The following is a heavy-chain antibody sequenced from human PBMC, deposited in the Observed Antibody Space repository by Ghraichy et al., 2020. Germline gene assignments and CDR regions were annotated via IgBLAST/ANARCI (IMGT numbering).Heavy chain of an antibody. CDR1: GYSFRDYG. CDR3: GRDIVKKVVLIRDDGSDV. V-gene: IGHV1-18*04. Sequence: ASVKVSCKASGYSFRDYGISWVRQAPGHGLEWMGWINPYNGNTKYAQTFQDRVTMTTDTSTTTAYMELRSLRSDDTAVYYCGRDIVKKVVLIRDDGSDVWGQGTRVTVS. CDR2: INPYNGNT. J-gene: IGHJ3*01. D-gene: IGHD2-15*01.